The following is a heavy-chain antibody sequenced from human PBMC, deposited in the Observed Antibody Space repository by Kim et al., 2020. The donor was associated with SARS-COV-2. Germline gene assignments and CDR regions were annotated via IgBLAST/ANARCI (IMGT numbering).Heavy chain of an antibody. CDR3: ARDPYGDYGTGLYGMDV. Sequence: GGSLRLSCAASGFTFSSYWMHWVRQAPGKGLVWVSRINSDGSSTSYADSVKGRFTISRDNAKNTLYLQMNSLRAEDTAVYYCARDPYGDYGTGLYGMDVWGQGTTVTVSS. J-gene: IGHJ6*02. CDR1: GFTFSSYW. D-gene: IGHD4-17*01. V-gene: IGHV3-74*01. CDR2: INSDGSST.